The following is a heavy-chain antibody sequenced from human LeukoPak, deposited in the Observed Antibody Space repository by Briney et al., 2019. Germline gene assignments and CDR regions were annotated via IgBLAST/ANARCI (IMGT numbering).Heavy chain of an antibody. J-gene: IGHJ4*02. CDR1: GFTFSSYS. V-gene: IGHV3-21*01. CDR3: ARADGSAYFDY. Sequence: GGPLRLSCAASGFTFSSYSMNWVRQAPGKGLEWVSSISSSSSYIYYADSVKGRFTISRDNAKNSLYLQMNSLRAEDTAVYYCARADGSAYFDYWGQGTLVTVSS. CDR2: ISSSSSYI. D-gene: IGHD3-22*01.